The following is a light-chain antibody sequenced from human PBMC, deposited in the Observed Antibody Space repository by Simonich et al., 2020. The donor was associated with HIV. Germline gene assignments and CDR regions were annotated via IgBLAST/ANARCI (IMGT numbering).Light chain of an antibody. CDR3: QQYNSYPLT. J-gene: IGKJ1*01. Sequence: EIVLTQSPATLSLSPGERGTLSCRASQSVSSYLAWYQQKPGQAPRLLIYDASNRATGIPARFSGSGSGTDFTLTISSLEAEDFATYYCQQYNSYPLTFGQGTKVEIK. V-gene: IGKV3-11*01. CDR2: DAS. CDR1: QSVSSY.